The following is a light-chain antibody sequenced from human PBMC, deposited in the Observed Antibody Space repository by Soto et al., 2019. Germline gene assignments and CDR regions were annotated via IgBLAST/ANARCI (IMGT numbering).Light chain of an antibody. Sequence: SYELTQPPSVSVAPGKTARITCGGNNIGSKSVHWYQQKPGQAPVLVIYYDSDRPSGIPERFSGSNSGNTATLTISRVEAGDEADYYCQVWDSSSAHRVFGGGTKVTVL. V-gene: IGLV3-21*04. CDR2: YDS. CDR3: QVWDSSSAHRV. CDR1: NIGSKS. J-gene: IGLJ2*01.